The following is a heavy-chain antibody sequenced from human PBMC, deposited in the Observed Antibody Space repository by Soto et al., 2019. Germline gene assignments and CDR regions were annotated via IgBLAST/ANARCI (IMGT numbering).Heavy chain of an antibody. V-gene: IGHV1-18*01. D-gene: IGHD6-6*01. Sequence: QVQLVQSGPEVKKSGASVKVTCKASGYTFSSYGITWVRQAPGQGLEWMGWISTYNGNTKYAQKFQARVTMTTDTSTSTAYMELRSLRSDDTAVYYCARKSSSSSWFDPWGQGTLVTVSS. CDR2: ISTYNGNT. CDR1: GYTFSSYG. CDR3: ARKSSSSSWFDP. J-gene: IGHJ5*02.